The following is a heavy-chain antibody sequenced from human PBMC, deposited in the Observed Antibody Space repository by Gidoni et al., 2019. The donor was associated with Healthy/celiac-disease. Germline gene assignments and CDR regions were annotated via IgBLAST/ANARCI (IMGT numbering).Heavy chain of an antibody. V-gene: IGHV3-73*01. J-gene: IGHJ6*02. CDR3: ARVHTYGPPNLFYYYGMDV. CDR2: IRSKPNNYAT. CDR1: GFTFSDSA. D-gene: IGHD5-18*01. Sequence: EVQLVESGGGLVQPGGSLKLSCAAYGFTFSDSAMHWVRQASGKGLEWVCRIRSKPNNYATAYAASVKGRFTISRDDSNNTAYLQMNSLKTEDTAVYYCARVHTYGPPNLFYYYGMDVWGQGTTVTVSS.